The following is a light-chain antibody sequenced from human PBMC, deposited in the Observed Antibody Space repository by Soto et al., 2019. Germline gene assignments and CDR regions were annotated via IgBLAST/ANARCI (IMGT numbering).Light chain of an antibody. V-gene: IGLV2-14*01. CDR3: SSYISSSTYV. Sequence: QSVLTQPASVSGSPGQSITIPCTGTSSDIGRYNYVSWYQQYPGKAPKFMIYDVSNRPSGVSNRFSGSKSGNTASLTISGLQAQDEADYYCSSYISSSTYVFVTGTKVTVL. CDR2: DVS. CDR1: SSDIGRYNY. J-gene: IGLJ1*01.